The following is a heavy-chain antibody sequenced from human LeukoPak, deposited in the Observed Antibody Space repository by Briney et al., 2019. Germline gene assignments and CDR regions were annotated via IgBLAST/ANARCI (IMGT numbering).Heavy chain of an antibody. D-gene: IGHD6-13*01. CDR3: ASDVIAAPGDTLWH. J-gene: IGHJ4*02. CDR1: GYTFTNYY. V-gene: IGHV1-46*01. CDR2: SYPSGGST. Sequence: ASVKVSCKASGYTFTNYYIHWLRQAPGQGLDWMGISYPSGGSTTYAQKSQGRVTMTRDTSTSQVYMELSSLRSEDTAVYYCASDVIAAPGDTLWHWGQGTLVTVSS.